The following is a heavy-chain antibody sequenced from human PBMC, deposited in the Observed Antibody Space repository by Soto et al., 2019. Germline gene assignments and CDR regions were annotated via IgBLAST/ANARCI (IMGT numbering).Heavy chain of an antibody. CDR2: ISDDGSTA. CDR1: GFTFSAYW. J-gene: IGHJ4*02. V-gene: IGHV3-74*01. Sequence: GGSLRLSCAVSGFTFSAYWMHWVRQVPGRGLTWVSRISDDGSTATYADSVKGRFVISRDNAKNSLYLEMNTLRVDDSGLYYCARGPRVSSTGTGAHWGRGTLVTVSS. D-gene: IGHD1-1*01. CDR3: ARGPRVSSTGTGAH.